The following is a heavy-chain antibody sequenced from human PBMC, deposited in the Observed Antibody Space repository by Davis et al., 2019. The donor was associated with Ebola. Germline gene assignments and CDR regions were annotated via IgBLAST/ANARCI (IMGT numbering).Heavy chain of an antibody. CDR3: ARSGGAYCGGDCYSLGFDY. D-gene: IGHD2-21*02. Sequence: PSETLSLTCAVYGGSFSGYYWSWIRQPPGKGLEWIGYIYYSGSTNYNPSLKSRVTISVDTSKNQFSLKLSSVTAADTAVYYCARSGGAYCGGDCYSLGFDYWGQGTLVTVSS. V-gene: IGHV4-59*01. CDR2: IYYSGST. J-gene: IGHJ4*02. CDR1: GGSFSGYY.